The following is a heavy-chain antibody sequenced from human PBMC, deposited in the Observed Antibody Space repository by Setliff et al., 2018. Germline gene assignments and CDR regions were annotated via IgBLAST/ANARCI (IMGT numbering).Heavy chain of an antibody. D-gene: IGHD6-19*01. CDR3: ARKVEQWLTPHFDY. CDR1: GASIRNFY. Sequence: SETLSLTCNVSGASIRNFYWTWIRQPPGKGLEWIGYVHFTGSTNYNPSLKSRVTMSVDVSKSQFSLRSSSVTAADTAVYYCARKVEQWLTPHFDYWGQGALVTVSS. V-gene: IGHV4-59*01. CDR2: VHFTGST. J-gene: IGHJ4*02.